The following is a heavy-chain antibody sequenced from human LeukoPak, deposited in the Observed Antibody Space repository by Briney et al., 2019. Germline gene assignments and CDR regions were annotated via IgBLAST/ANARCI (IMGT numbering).Heavy chain of an antibody. CDR1: GFTFSSYE. CDR2: ISSSGSTI. V-gene: IGHV3-48*03. D-gene: IGHD6-6*01. Sequence: GGSLRLSCAASGFTFSSYEMNWVRQAPGKGLEWVSYISSSGSTIYYADSVKGRFTISRDNAKNSLYLQMNSLRAEDTAVYYCARGFGYSSSQTFDSWGQGTLVTVSS. J-gene: IGHJ4*02. CDR3: ARGFGYSSSQTFDS.